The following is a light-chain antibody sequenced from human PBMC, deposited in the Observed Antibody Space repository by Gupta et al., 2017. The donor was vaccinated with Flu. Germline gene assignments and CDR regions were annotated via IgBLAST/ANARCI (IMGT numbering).Light chain of an antibody. Sequence: DIQMTQSPSTLSASVGDRVTITCRASQSISSWLAWYQQKPGKAPKLLIYKASSLGSGVPSRFSGSGSGTEFTLTISSLQPDDFATYYCQHYNSYGTFGQGTKVEIK. CDR1: QSISSW. CDR3: QHYNSYGT. CDR2: KAS. V-gene: IGKV1-5*03. J-gene: IGKJ1*01.